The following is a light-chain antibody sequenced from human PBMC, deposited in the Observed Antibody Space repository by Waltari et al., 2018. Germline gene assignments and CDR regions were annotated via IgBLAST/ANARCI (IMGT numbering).Light chain of an antibody. J-gene: IGKJ1*01. CDR2: GAS. CDR3: QQYNNWPRWT. V-gene: IGKV3-15*01. Sequence: EIVMTQSPATLSVSPGERATLSCRASQSVRSNSAWYQQKPGQAPRLLIYGASTRATGIPARFRGSGSGTEFTLTISSLQSEDFAVYYCQQYNNWPRWTFGQGTKVEIK. CDR1: QSVRSN.